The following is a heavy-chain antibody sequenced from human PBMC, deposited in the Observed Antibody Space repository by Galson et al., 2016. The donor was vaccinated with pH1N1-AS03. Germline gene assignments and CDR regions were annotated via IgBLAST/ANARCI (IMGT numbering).Heavy chain of an antibody. CDR1: GGSISSGAHY. D-gene: IGHD1-26*01. V-gene: IGHV4-31*01. CDR3: ARQDSGAYYLDS. CDR2: IFHSGST. J-gene: IGHJ4*02. Sequence: TLSLTCTASGGSISSGAHYWSWIRQHAGKGLEWIGHIFHSGSTYYNPSLESLVSISVDTSRNQFALKLKSVTAADTAVYYCARQDSGAYYLDSWGPGTLVTVSS.